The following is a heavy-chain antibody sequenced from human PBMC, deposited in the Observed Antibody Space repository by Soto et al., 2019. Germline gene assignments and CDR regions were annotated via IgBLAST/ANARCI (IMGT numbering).Heavy chain of an antibody. CDR1: GYTFTSYG. J-gene: IGHJ4*02. D-gene: IGHD3-16*01. Sequence: ASVKVSCKASGYTFTSYGISWVRQAPGQGLEWMGWISAYNGNTNYAQKLQGRVTMTTDTSTSTAYMELRSLRSDDTAMYYCTKVISTVGGDFDSWGQGTLVPVSS. CDR3: TKVISTVGGDFDS. V-gene: IGHV1-18*01. CDR2: ISAYNGNT.